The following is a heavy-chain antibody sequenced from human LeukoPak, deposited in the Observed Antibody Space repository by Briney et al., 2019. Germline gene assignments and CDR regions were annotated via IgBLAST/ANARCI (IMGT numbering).Heavy chain of an antibody. CDR1: GFTFSSYG. CDR2: ISSDGSSK. CDR3: ARGENSKTYPVSGY. D-gene: IGHD2/OR15-2a*01. V-gene: IGHV3-30*03. J-gene: IGHJ4*02. Sequence: GGSLRLSCAASGFTFSSYGMHGVRQAPGKGLEGVAVISSDGSSKYYIDSVKGRFTISRDNSKNTLFLQMNSLRAEDTAVYYCARGENSKTYPVSGYWGQGTLVTVSS.